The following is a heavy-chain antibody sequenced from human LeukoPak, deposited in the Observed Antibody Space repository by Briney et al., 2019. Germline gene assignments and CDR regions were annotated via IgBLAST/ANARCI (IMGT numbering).Heavy chain of an antibody. CDR2: ITSSGDDI. D-gene: IGHD5-12*01. J-gene: IGHJ4*02. Sequence: GGSLRLSCAASGFTFSDYYMSWIRQAPGKGLEWVAYITSSGDDIYYAESVKGRFTISRDNAKNALFLRMSSLGVEDTATYYCASDIAATSGDFWGQGTLVSVSS. CDR3: ASDIAATSGDF. V-gene: IGHV3-11*01. CDR1: GFTFSDYY.